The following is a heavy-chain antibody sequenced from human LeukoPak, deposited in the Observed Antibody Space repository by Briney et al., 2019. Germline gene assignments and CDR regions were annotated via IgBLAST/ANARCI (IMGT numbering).Heavy chain of an antibody. V-gene: IGHV3-30*02. CDR3: ARGVNYAFDY. CDR2: IQNDGITK. D-gene: IGHD1-7*01. Sequence: GSLRLSCAASGFTFSSYSMNWVRQAPGKGLEWVAFIQNDGITKFYADSVKGRFTISRDDSKKTLYLQMDSLRPDDTAVYYCARGVNYAFDYWGQGTPVTVSS. CDR1: GFTFSSYS. J-gene: IGHJ4*02.